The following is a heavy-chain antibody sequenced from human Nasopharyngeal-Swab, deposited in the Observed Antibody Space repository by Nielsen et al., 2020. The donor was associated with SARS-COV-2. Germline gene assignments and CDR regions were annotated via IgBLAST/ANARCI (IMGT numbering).Heavy chain of an antibody. D-gene: IGHD3-22*01. Sequence: GESLKISCAASGFTFSSYWMSWVRQAPGKGLEWVANIKQDGSEKYYVDSVKGRFTISRDNAKNSLYLQMNSLRAEDTAVYYCARVPDSSGYYDYYGMDVWGQGTTVTVSS. CDR2: IKQDGSEK. CDR1: GFTFSSYW. CDR3: ARVPDSSGYYDYYGMDV. V-gene: IGHV3-7*03. J-gene: IGHJ6*02.